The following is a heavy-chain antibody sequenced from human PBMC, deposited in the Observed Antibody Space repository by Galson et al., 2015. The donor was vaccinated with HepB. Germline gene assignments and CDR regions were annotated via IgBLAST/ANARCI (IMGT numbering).Heavy chain of an antibody. Sequence: SLRLSCAASGFTFSSYGMHWVRQAPGKGLEWVAVISYDGSNKYYADSVKGRFTISRDNSKNTLYLQMNSLRAEDTAVYYCAKSLVPAAMELNHWGQGTLVTVSS. CDR3: AKSLVPAAMELNH. J-gene: IGHJ5*02. CDR2: ISYDGSNK. V-gene: IGHV3-30*18. CDR1: GFTFSSYG. D-gene: IGHD2-2*01.